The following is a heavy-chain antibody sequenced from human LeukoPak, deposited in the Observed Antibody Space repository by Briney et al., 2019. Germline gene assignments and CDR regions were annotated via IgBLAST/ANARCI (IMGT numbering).Heavy chain of an antibody. CDR2: INHSGST. V-gene: IGHV4-34*01. D-gene: IGHD3-22*01. Sequence: SETLSLTCAVYGGSFSGYYWSWIRQPPGKGLEWIGEINHSGSTNYNPSLKSRVTISVDTSKNQFSLKLSSVTAADTAVYYCARETDQNYYDSSGYYTYFDYWGQGTLVTVSS. CDR1: GGSFSGYY. CDR3: ARETDQNYYDSSGYYTYFDY. J-gene: IGHJ4*02.